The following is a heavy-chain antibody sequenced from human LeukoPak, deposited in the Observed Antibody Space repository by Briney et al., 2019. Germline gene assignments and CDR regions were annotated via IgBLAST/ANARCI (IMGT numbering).Heavy chain of an antibody. CDR2: IKPTGSKT. CDR1: GFTFSNYW. J-gene: IGHJ4*02. CDR3: GGFGYEAAIDL. D-gene: IGHD3-10*01. V-gene: IGHV3-7*01. Sequence: PGGSLRLSCTASGFTFSNYWMTWVRQAPGQGPEFLANIKPTGSKTYYVNPVKGRFTISRDNAKNLLFLQMNSLRGEDTALYYCGGFGYEAAIDLWGRGTLVTVSS.